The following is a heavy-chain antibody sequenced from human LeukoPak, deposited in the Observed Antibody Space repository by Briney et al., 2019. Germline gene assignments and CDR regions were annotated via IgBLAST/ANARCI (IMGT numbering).Heavy chain of an antibody. V-gene: IGHV1-2*06. CDR3: ASEGYCSGGSCYFFQH. D-gene: IGHD2-15*01. CDR1: GYTFTGYY. CDR2: INPNSGGT. Sequence: ASVKVSCKASGYTFTGYYMHWVRQAPGQGLEWMGRINPNSGGTNYAQKFQGRVTMTRDTSISTAYMELSRLRSDDTAVYYWASEGYCSGGSCYFFQHWGQGTLVTVSS. J-gene: IGHJ1*01.